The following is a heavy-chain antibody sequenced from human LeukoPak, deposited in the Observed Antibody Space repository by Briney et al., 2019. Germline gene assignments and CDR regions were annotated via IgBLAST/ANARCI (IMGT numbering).Heavy chain of an antibody. CDR1: GLTFSNVW. V-gene: IGHV3-15*01. CDR2: IRGKADGGTT. D-gene: IGHD3-16*01. J-gene: IGHJ4*02. CDR3: SWGSQQYFDY. Sequence: GGSLRLSCAASGLTFSNVWMNWVRQAPGKGLEWVGLIRGKADGGTTDYAAPVKGRFTISRDDSKNTLYLQMNSLKTEDTAVYYCSWGSQQYFDYWGQGTLVTVSS.